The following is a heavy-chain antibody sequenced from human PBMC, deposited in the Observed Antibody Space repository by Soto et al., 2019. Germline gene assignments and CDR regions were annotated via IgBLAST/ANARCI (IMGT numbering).Heavy chain of an antibody. CDR2: IYHSGST. D-gene: IGHD2-15*01. Sequence: SGGSISSGGYSWSWIRQPPGKGLEWIGYIYHSGSTYYNPSLKSRVTISVDRSKNQFSLKLSSVTAADTAVYYCGRYCSGGSCYPFDAFDIWGQGTMVTVSS. V-gene: IGHV4-30-2*01. CDR1: GGSISSGGYS. CDR3: GRYCSGGSCYPFDAFDI. J-gene: IGHJ3*02.